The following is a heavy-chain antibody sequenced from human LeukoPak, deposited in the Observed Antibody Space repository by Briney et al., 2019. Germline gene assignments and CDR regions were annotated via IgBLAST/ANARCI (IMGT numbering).Heavy chain of an antibody. CDR3: ARGERSGGSCYRN. Sequence: SQTLSLTCAVSGGSISSGGYSWSGIRQPPGKGLEWIGYIYYSGSTYYNPSLKSRVTISVDTSKNQFSLKLSSVTAADTAVYYCARGERSGGSCYRNWGQGTLVTVSS. CDR1: GGSISSGGYS. D-gene: IGHD2-15*01. J-gene: IGHJ4*02. CDR2: IYYSGST. V-gene: IGHV4-30-4*07.